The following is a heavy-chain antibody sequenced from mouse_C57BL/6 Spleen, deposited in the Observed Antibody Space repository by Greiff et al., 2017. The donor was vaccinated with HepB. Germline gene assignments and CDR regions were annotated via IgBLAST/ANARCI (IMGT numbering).Heavy chain of an antibody. V-gene: IGHV1-76*01. D-gene: IGHD3-2*01. CDR1: GYTFTDYY. CDR3: ARSETAPAMDY. CDR2: IYPGSGNT. Sequence: VQLQESGAELVRPGASVKLSCKASGYTFTDYYINWVKQRPGQGLEWIARIYPGSGNTYYNEKFKGKATLTAEKSSSTAYMQLSSLTSEDSAVYFCARSETAPAMDYWGQGTSVTVSS. J-gene: IGHJ4*01.